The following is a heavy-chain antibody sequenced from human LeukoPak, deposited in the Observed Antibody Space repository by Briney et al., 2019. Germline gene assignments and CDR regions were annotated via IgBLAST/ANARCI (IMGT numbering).Heavy chain of an antibody. D-gene: IGHD5-12*01. V-gene: IGHV3-23*01. CDR1: GFTFSNYA. Sequence: PGGSLRLSCAASGFTFSNYAMSWVRQAPGKGLEWVSTISGSGGSTDYADSVKGRFTISRDNAKNSLYLQMNSLRDEDTAVYYCARDRGGYEFFDFRGQGTRVTVSS. J-gene: IGHJ4*02. CDR3: ARDRGGYEFFDF. CDR2: ISGSGGST.